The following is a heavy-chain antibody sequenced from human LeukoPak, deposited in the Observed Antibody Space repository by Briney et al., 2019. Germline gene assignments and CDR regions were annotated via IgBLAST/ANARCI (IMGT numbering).Heavy chain of an antibody. CDR2: ISRNSGSI. D-gene: IGHD2/OR15-2a*01. Sequence: PGRSLRLSCAASGFTFDDYAMHWVRQAPGKVLEWVSGISRNSGSIGYADSVKGRFTISRDNAKNSLYLQMNSLRAEDTALYYCAKGHPHFNYFDYWGQGTLVTVSS. CDR1: GFTFDDYA. J-gene: IGHJ4*02. CDR3: AKGHPHFNYFDY. V-gene: IGHV3-9*01.